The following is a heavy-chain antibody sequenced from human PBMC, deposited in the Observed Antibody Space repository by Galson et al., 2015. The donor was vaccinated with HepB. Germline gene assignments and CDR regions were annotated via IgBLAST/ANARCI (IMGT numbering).Heavy chain of an antibody. J-gene: IGHJ4*02. D-gene: IGHD5-24*01. CDR1: GYTFTRFS. V-gene: IGHV1-18*01. CDR2: ISGYDVNA. Sequence: SVKVSCKASGYTFTRFSISWLRQAPGQGLEWMGWISGYDVNARYAQKFQGRLTMTTDTSTSTAHLGLRSLRSDDSAVYYCARGGLATIGGPTFDYWGQGTLVTVSS. CDR3: ARGGLATIGGPTFDY.